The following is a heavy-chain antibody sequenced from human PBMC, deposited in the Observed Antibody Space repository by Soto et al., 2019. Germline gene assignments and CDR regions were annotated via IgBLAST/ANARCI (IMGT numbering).Heavy chain of an antibody. V-gene: IGHV1-18*01. Sequence: QVQLVQSGAEVKKPGASVKVSCKASGYSFTSYGISWVRQAPGQGLEWMGWISAYNGNTNYAQKLQGRVTMTTDTATGTAYLGLRGLGSDDTAVYYCARDNGFGESDVWGQGTTVTVSS. CDR3: ARDNGFGESDV. D-gene: IGHD3-10*01. J-gene: IGHJ6*02. CDR2: ISAYNGNT. CDR1: GYSFTSYG.